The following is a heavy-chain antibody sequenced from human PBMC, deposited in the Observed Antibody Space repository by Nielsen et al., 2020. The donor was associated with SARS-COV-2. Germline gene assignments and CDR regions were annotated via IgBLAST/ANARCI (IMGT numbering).Heavy chain of an antibody. J-gene: IGHJ4*02. CDR3: ARRTNYYDSSRFYWAFDS. Sequence: GESLKISCAASGFTFSSYGMHWVRQAPGTGLEWVAVISYDGSNKYYADSVKGRFTISRDNSKNTLYLQTNSLRAEDSAIYFCARRTNYYDSSRFYWAFDSWGQGTLVTVSS. D-gene: IGHD3-22*01. CDR2: ISYDGSNK. CDR1: GFTFSSYG. V-gene: IGHV3-30*03.